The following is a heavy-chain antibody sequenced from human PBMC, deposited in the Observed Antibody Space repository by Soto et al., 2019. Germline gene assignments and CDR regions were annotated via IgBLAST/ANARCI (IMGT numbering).Heavy chain of an antibody. D-gene: IGHD6-13*01. CDR2: IYYSGST. CDR1: GGSISSGGYY. CDR3: ARVRISGIAASVDY. V-gene: IGHV4-31*03. J-gene: IGHJ4*02. Sequence: SETLSLTCTVSGGSISSGGYYWSWIRQHPGKGLEWIGYIYYSGSTYYNPSLKSRVTISVDTSKNQFSLKLSSVTAADTAVYYCARVRISGIAASVDYWGQGTLVTVSS.